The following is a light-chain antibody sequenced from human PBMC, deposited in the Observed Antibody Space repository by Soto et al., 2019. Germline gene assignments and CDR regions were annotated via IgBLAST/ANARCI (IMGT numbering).Light chain of an antibody. V-gene: IGKV1-39*01. CDR2: AAS. CDR1: QNINNY. CDR3: QQSSSTPWT. Sequence: DIPMTQSPSSLSASVGDRVTITCRASQNINNYLHWFQHKPGKAPKLLIYAASNLQSGVPSRFSGSGSGTDFTLTISSLQPEDFATYYCQQSSSTPWTFGQGTKVEIK. J-gene: IGKJ1*01.